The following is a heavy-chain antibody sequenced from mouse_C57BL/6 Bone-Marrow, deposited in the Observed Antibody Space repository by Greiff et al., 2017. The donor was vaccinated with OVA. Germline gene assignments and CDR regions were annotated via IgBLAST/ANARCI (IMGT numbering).Heavy chain of an antibody. CDR1: GYAFSSYW. CDR3: ASLITTVVATLHYWYFDV. V-gene: IGHV1-80*01. D-gene: IGHD1-1*01. CDR2: IYPGDGDT. Sequence: VQLQQSGAELVKPGASVKISCKASGYAFSSYWMNWVKQRPGKGLEWIGQIYPGDGDTNYNGKFKGTATLTADKSSSTAYMQLSSLTSEDSAVYFCASLITTVVATLHYWYFDVWGTGTTVTVSS. J-gene: IGHJ1*03.